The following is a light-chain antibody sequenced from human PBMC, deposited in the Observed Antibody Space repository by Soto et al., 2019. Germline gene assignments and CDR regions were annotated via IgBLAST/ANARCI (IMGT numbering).Light chain of an antibody. CDR1: NGAVTNGHY. V-gene: IGLV7-46*01. CDR2: VTT. CDR3: LLSFNGPYV. Sequence: AVVTPEPSQTVSPVGTATLTCGCSNGAVTNGHYPYWFQQKPGQAPRTLIYVTTHRHSWTPARFSGSLLGGKAALTLSGEQPEDEAEYYCLLSFNGPYVFGTGTKVAV. J-gene: IGLJ1*01.